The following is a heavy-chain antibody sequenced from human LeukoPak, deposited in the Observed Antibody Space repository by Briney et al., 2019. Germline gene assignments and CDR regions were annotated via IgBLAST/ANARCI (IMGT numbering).Heavy chain of an antibody. CDR1: GFTFSSYA. J-gene: IGHJ4*02. CDR2: ISDNGGRT. D-gene: IGHD3-22*01. CDR3: ATDREGDPSAYYLV. Sequence: GGSLRLSCAASGFTFSSYAMSWVRQAPGKGLEWVSTISDNGGRTYYADSVKGRFTISRDNSKDTLFLQMNSLRAEDSAVYYCATDREGDPSAYYLVGGQGTLITVSS. V-gene: IGHV3-23*01.